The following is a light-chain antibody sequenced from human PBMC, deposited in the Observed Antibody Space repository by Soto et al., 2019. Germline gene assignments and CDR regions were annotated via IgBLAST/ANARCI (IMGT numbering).Light chain of an antibody. CDR1: SGSIASNY. V-gene: IGLV6-57*02. Sequence: NFMLTQPHSVSESPGKTVTIPCTGSSGSIASNYVQWYQQRPGSAPTTVIYENNQRPSGVPDRFSGSVDSSSNSASLTISGLKTDDEADYYCQSYGVTTQVFGGGTKLTVL. CDR2: ENN. J-gene: IGLJ3*02. CDR3: QSYGVTTQV.